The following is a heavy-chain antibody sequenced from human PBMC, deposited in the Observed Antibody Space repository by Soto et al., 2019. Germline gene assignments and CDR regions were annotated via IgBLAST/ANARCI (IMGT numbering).Heavy chain of an antibody. Sequence: EVQLVESGGGLVQPGRSLRLSCAASGFTFDDYAMHWVRQAPGKGLEWVSGISWNSGSIGYADSVKGRFTISRDNAKNSLYLQMNSLRAEDTALYYCAKAQDIVAISCMDVWGKGTTVTVSS. CDR2: ISWNSGSI. D-gene: IGHD5-12*01. V-gene: IGHV3-9*01. CDR3: AKAQDIVAISCMDV. CDR1: GFTFDDYA. J-gene: IGHJ6*04.